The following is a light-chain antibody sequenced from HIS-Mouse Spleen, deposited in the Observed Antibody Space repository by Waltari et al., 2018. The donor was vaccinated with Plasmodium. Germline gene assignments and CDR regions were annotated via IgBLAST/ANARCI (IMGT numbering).Light chain of an antibody. Sequence: EIVMTQSQATLSVSPGERATLSYRASQSVSSNLACYQQKPGQAPRLLIYGASTRATGITARFSGSGSGTEFTLTISSLQSEDFAVYYCQQYNNWSFTFGPGTKVDIK. V-gene: IGKV3-15*01. CDR3: QQYNNWSFT. CDR2: GAS. J-gene: IGKJ3*01. CDR1: QSVSSN.